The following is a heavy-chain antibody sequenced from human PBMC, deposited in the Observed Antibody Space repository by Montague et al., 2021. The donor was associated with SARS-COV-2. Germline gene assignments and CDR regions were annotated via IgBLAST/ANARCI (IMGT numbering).Heavy chain of an antibody. V-gene: IGHV4-59*01. J-gene: IGHJ4*02. Sequence: SETLSLTCIVSGCSIISSFYWRWLRQPPGTGLEWVGYIHYSGTTNYNPSLKSRFTISVDTSKNQSSLKLTSVTAADTAVYYCARVSHWGDFFDSWGQGGLVTVSS. CDR3: ARVSHWGDFFDS. CDR1: GCSIISSFY. CDR2: IHYSGTT. D-gene: IGHD7-27*01.